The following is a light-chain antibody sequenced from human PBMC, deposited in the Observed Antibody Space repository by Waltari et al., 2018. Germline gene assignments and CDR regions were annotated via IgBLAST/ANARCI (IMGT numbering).Light chain of an antibody. CDR2: NVI. CDR1: SSDVGGYDY. V-gene: IGLV2-14*01. J-gene: IGLJ2*01. CDR3: SSFSRSNIEVL. Sequence: QSALTQPASVSGVPGQSITISCIGTSSDVGGYDYVSWYQNHPDKVPKLRVHNVINRPPRVSSRFSGSKSGNTAVLTISGLQAEDEADYYCSSFSRSNIEVLFGGGTKLTVL.